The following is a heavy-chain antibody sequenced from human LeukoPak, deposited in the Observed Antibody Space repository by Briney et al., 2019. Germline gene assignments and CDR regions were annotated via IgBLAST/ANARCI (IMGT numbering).Heavy chain of an antibody. D-gene: IGHD4-23*01. V-gene: IGHV3-48*03. CDR3: ARDYGGSSPFDY. CDR2: ISSSDSTI. J-gene: IGHJ4*02. Sequence: GGSLRLSCAASGFTFSSYEMHWVRQAPGKGLEWVSYISSSDSTIYYADSVKGRFTISRDNAKNSLYLQMNSLRAEGTAVYYCARDYGGSSPFDYWGQGTLVTVSS. CDR1: GFTFSSYE.